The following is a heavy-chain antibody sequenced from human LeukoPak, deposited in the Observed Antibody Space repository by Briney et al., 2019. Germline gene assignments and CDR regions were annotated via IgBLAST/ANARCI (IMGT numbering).Heavy chain of an antibody. CDR3: ARVSMSMVRGATIKYFDY. J-gene: IGHJ4*02. CDR2: IYHSGSA. D-gene: IGHD3-10*01. CDR1: GGSISSSGYS. Sequence: SETLSLTCAVSGGSISSSGYSWTWIRQPRGKGLEWIGYIYHSGSAYYDPSLKSRVTISLDRSKNQFSLKLSSVTAADTAMYYCARVSMSMVRGATIKYFDYWGQGTLVTVSS. V-gene: IGHV4-30-2*01.